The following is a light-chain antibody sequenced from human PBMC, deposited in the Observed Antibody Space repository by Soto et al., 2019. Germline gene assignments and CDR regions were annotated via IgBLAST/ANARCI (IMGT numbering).Light chain of an antibody. J-gene: IGKJ1*01. CDR2: TAS. CDR1: QSISSW. Sequence: DIQMTQSPSTLSASVGDRVTITCRASQSISSWLAWYQQKPGKAPKLLIYTASNLESGVPSRFSVSGSGTEFTLTISSLQPDDFATYYCQQYNSYSWTFGQGTKVEIK. V-gene: IGKV1-5*03. CDR3: QQYNSYSWT.